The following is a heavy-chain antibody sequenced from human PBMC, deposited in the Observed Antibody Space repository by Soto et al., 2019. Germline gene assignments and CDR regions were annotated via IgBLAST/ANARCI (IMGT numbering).Heavy chain of an antibody. J-gene: IGHJ4*02. CDR3: VRDRYTMSDFWSAFSSD. CDR2: IREDGSSV. D-gene: IGHD3-3*01. V-gene: IGHV3-23*02. Sequence: EVQLVQSGGGLVQPGGPLELSCPPSGFPFTSFPLGWVGQVPGKGLEGSSAIREDGSSVYYVQSVKGRFTISRDNSKNTSSLRMKNLRVEDTAIYYCVRDRYTMSDFWSAFSSDWGQGAQVIVSS. CDR1: GFPFTSFP.